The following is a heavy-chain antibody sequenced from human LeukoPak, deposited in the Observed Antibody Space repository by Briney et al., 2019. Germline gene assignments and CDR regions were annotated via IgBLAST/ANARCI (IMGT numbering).Heavy chain of an antibody. J-gene: IGHJ4*02. V-gene: IGHV3-23*01. CDR3: AKDLRGYSYGPDY. CDR1: GFTFSSYA. Sequence: PGGSLRLSCAASGFTFSSYAMSWVRQAPGEGLEWVLAISGSGGSTYYADSVKGRFTISRDNSKNTLYLQMNSLRAEDTAVYYCAKDLRGYSYGPDYCGQGTQVTVSS. D-gene: IGHD5-18*01. CDR2: ISGSGGST.